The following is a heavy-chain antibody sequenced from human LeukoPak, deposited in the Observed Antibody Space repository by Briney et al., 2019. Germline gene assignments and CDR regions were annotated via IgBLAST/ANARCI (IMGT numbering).Heavy chain of an antibody. Sequence: SSETLSLTCTVSGGSISSYYWSWIRQPPGKGLEWIGYIYYSGSTNYNPSLKSRVTISVDTSKNQFSLKLSSVTAADTAVYYCASYSSWVDYWGQGTLVTVSS. CDR1: GGSISSYY. V-gene: IGHV4-59*01. CDR3: ASYSSWVDY. CDR2: IYYSGST. J-gene: IGHJ4*02. D-gene: IGHD6-13*01.